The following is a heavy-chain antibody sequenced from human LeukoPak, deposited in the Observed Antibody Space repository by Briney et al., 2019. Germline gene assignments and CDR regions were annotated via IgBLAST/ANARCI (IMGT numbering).Heavy chain of an antibody. D-gene: IGHD5-18*01. Sequence: SETLSLTCAVYGGSLSGYYWSRIRQPPGKGLEWIGEINHSGSTNYNPSLKSRVTISLDTSKNQFSLKLSSVTAADTAVYYCARDSGYSYGPLGYWGQGTLVTVSS. CDR3: ARDSGYSYGPLGY. J-gene: IGHJ4*02. CDR1: GGSLSGYY. CDR2: INHSGST. V-gene: IGHV4-34*01.